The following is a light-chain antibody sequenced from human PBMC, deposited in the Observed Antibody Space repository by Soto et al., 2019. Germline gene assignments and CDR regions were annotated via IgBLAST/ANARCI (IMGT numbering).Light chain of an antibody. CDR2: GTS. CDR3: QQTYSSSWT. J-gene: IGKJ1*01. Sequence: DIQMTQSPSSLSASVGDRVTITCRASQSITNLLNWYQHKPGQAPKLLIYGTSSLLTGVPSRFSGSGSGTDFTLTISGLQLEDFATYYCQQTYSSSWTFGQGT. V-gene: IGKV1-39*01. CDR1: QSITNL.